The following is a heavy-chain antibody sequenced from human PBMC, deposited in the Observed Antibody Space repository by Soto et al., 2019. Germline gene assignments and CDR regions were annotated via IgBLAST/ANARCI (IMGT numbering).Heavy chain of an antibody. CDR1: GGTFSSYA. Sequence: SVKVSCKASGGTFSSYAISWVRQAPGQGLEWMGGIIPIFGTANYAQKFQGRVTITADESTSTAYMELSSLRSEDTAVYYCATEFIYYFCICYWTVVGDTLDIWGQGTMVTVSS. J-gene: IGHJ3*02. D-gene: IGHD3-3*01. V-gene: IGHV1-69*13. CDR2: IIPIFGTA. CDR3: ATEFIYYFCICYWTVVGDTLDI.